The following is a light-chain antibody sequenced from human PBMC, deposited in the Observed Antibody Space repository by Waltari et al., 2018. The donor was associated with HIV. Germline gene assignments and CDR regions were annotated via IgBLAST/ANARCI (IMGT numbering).Light chain of an antibody. Sequence: SYELAQPPSISVSPGQTATITCSGNALSKQYGCCYQKKPGRAPILLIYKDDVRPSKIPARFSGSSSGTTVTLTINGVQPEDEADYYCQSADTSKTYEDVVFGGGTKLTVL. CDR3: QSADTSKTYEDVV. CDR2: KDD. J-gene: IGLJ2*01. CDR1: ALSKQY. V-gene: IGLV3-25*03.